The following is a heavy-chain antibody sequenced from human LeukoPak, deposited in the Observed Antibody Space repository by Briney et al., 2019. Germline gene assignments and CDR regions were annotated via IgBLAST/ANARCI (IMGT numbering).Heavy chain of an antibody. D-gene: IGHD6-19*01. CDR1: GGSISSYY. Sequence: SETLSLTCTVSGGSISSYYWSWILQPAGKGLEWIGRIYTSGSTNYNPSLKSRVTMSVDTSKNQFSLKLSSVTAADTAVYYCARDNSSGWYLNYYYYMDVWGKGTTVTVSS. J-gene: IGHJ6*03. CDR2: IYTSGST. V-gene: IGHV4-4*07. CDR3: ARDNSSGWYLNYYYYMDV.